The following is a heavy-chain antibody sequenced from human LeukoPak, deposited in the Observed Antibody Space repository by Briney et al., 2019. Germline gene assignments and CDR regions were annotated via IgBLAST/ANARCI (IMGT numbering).Heavy chain of an antibody. Sequence: ASVKVSCKASGYTFTDYYVHWVRQAPGQGLEWMGWMNPNSGGTNYVQRFQGRVTMTRDTSISTAYMELTRLRFDDTAVFYCATSRGGTSFDYWGPGTLVTVSS. J-gene: IGHJ4*02. D-gene: IGHD2-2*01. CDR1: GYTFTDYY. CDR2: MNPNSGGT. CDR3: ATSRGGTSFDY. V-gene: IGHV1-2*02.